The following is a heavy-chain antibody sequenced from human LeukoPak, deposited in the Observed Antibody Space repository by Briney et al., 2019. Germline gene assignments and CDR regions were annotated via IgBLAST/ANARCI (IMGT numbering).Heavy chain of an antibody. CDR2: ISYDGSNK. J-gene: IGHJ3*02. CDR1: GFTFSSYA. D-gene: IGHD4/OR15-4a*01. CDR3: AKVSLNMVNDAFDI. Sequence: GRSLRLSCAASGFTFSSYAMHWVRQAPGKGLEWVALISYDGSNKYYADSVKGRFTISRDNSKNTLYLQMNSLRTEDTAVYYCAKVSLNMVNDAFDIWGQGTMVSVSS. V-gene: IGHV3-30*04.